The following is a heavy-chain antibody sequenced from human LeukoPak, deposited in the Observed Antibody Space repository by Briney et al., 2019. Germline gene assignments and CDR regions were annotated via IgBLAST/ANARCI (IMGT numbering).Heavy chain of an antibody. Sequence: PGGSLRLSCAASGFTFSNFEMSWVRQIPGKGLEWLSFITRSSRIIYYADSVKGRFTISRDNANNSLHLQMNSLRVEDTGIYFCARGSTFGGVISDFWGQGTLITVSS. D-gene: IGHD3-16*02. V-gene: IGHV3-48*03. CDR2: ITRSSRII. J-gene: IGHJ4*02. CDR3: ARGSTFGGVISDF. CDR1: GFTFSNFE.